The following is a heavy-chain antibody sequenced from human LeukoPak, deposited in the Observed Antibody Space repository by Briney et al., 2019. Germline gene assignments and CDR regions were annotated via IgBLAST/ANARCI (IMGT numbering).Heavy chain of an antibody. CDR2: MSYDGNYK. V-gene: IGHV3-30*04. Sequence: PGGSLRLSCAASGFTFTTFSMYWVRQAPGKRLEWVRVMSYDGNYKYFADSVRGRFTISRDISKNTLFLQMNSLGPEDTAEYYCARGGQYGFWRGNALDVWGQGTVVTVSS. CDR3: ARGGQYGFWRGNALDV. CDR1: GFTFTTFS. D-gene: IGHD3-3*01. J-gene: IGHJ3*01.